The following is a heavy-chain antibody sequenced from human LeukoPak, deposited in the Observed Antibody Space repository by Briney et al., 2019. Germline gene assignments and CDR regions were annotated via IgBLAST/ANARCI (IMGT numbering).Heavy chain of an antibody. D-gene: IGHD1-26*01. CDR2: IIPIFGTA. J-gene: IGHJ3*02. CDR1: GGTFSSYA. V-gene: IGHV1-69*05. CDR3: ASTREVGATGAFDI. Sequence: SVKASCKASGGTFSSYAISWVRQAPGQGLEWMGGIIPIFGTANYAQKFQGRVTITTDESTSTAYMELSSLRSEDTAVYYCASTREVGATGAFDIWGQGTMVTVSS.